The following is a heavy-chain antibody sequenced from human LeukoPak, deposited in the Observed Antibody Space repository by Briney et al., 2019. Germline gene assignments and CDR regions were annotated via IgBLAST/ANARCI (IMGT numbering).Heavy chain of an antibody. Sequence: SETLSLTCTVSGASISSGDYHWNWIRQPPGKGLEWIAYIFHSGTTKYNPSLKSRVAISLDTPKSQFSLKLHSVTAADTAVYYCARGGYYYLDVWGRGTTVTVSS. CDR1: GASISSGDYH. V-gene: IGHV4-61*08. CDR3: ARGGYYYLDV. J-gene: IGHJ6*03. CDR2: IFHSGTT.